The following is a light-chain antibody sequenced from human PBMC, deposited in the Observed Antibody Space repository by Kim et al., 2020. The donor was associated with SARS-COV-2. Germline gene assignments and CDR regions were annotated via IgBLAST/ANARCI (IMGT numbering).Light chain of an antibody. J-gene: IGLJ3*02. CDR3: QVWDSSTGA. CDR2: RNT. Sequence: SGAQGQTAKSADEANNTVTKNVHWCQQKPGEAPVLVISRNTNRPPGIHERCSGSNSGKTSTLTISRAQPGDETDSYCQVWDSSTGAFGGGTKLTVL. V-gene: IGLV3-9*01. CDR1: NTVTKN.